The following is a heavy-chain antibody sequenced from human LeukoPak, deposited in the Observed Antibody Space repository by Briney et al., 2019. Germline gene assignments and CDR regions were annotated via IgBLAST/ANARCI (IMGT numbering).Heavy chain of an antibody. V-gene: IGHV4-59*01. CDR1: GGSISSYY. Sequence: SETLSLTCTVSGGSISSYYWSWIRQPPGKGLEWIGYIYYSGSTNYNPSLKSRVTISVDTSKNRFSLKLSSVTAADTAVYYCARDPYYYDSSGYYYYYGMDVWGQGTTVTVSS. CDR3: ARDPYYYDSSGYYYYYGMDV. J-gene: IGHJ6*02. CDR2: IYYSGST. D-gene: IGHD3-22*01.